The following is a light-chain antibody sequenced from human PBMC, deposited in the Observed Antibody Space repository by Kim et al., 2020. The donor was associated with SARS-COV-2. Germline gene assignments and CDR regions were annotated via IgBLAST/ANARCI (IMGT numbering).Light chain of an antibody. CDR2: SNN. J-gene: IGLJ3*02. CDR3: AAWDDSLNARV. V-gene: IGLV1-44*01. CDR1: SSNIESHT. Sequence: GPTVSVSGSGRSSNIESHTVIWYPQLPGTAPKLLIYSNNQRPSGVPDRFSGSKSGTSASLAISGLQSEDESDYYCAAWDDSLNARVFGGGTQLTVL.